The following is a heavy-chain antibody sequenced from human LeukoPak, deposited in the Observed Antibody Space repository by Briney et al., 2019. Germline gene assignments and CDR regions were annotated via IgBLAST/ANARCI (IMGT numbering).Heavy chain of an antibody. V-gene: IGHV3-30-3*01. Sequence: GGSLRLSCAASGFTFSSYAMHWVRQAPGKGLEWLAVVSYDGSNKYYADSVKGRFTISRDKSKSTLYLQMNSLRPEDTALYYCARGVFTYGYFDFWGLETLVTVSS. CDR3: ARGVFTYGYFDF. J-gene: IGHJ4*02. D-gene: IGHD3-10*01. CDR2: VSYDGSNK. CDR1: GFTFSSYA.